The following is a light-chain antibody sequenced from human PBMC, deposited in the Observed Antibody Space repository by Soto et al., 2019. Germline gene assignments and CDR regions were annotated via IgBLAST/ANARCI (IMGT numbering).Light chain of an antibody. CDR3: QQYNNCPPYT. J-gene: IGKJ2*01. Sequence: EIVMTQSPATLSVSPGERATLSCRASQSVSSNLAWYQQKPGQAPRLLIYGASTRATGIPARFSGSGSGREFTLTISSLQSEDFAVYYCQQYNNCPPYTFGQGTKLEIK. CDR1: QSVSSN. V-gene: IGKV3-15*01. CDR2: GAS.